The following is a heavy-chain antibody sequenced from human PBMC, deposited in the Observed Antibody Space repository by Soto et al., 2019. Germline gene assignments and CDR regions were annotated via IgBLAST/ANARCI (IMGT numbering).Heavy chain of an antibody. J-gene: IGHJ4*02. Sequence: SETLSLTCAVSGGSISSGGYSWSWIRQPPGKGLEWIGYIYHSGSTYCNPSLKSRVTISVDRSKNQFSLKLSSVTAADTAVYYCARMRGYFDYWGQGALVTVSS. CDR2: IYHSGST. V-gene: IGHV4-30-2*01. CDR1: GGSISSGGYS. CDR3: ARMRGYFDY.